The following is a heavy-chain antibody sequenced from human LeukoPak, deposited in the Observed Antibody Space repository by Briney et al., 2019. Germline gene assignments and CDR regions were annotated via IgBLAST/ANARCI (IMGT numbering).Heavy chain of an antibody. CDR2: INTGNGNT. CDR3: ARDMGSGSLHY. CDR1: GGTFSSYA. V-gene: IGHV1-3*04. Sequence: ASVKVSCKASGGTFSSYAISWVRQAPGQSLEWMGWINTGNGNTRYSQTFQGKFTITRDTSASTAYMELSSLRTEDTAVYYCARDMGSGSLHYWGQGTLVTVSS. D-gene: IGHD1-26*01. J-gene: IGHJ4*02.